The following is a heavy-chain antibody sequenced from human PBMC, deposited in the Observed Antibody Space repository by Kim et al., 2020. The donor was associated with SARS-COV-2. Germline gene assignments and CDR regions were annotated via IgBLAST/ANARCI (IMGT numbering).Heavy chain of an antibody. CDR3: ARSLRGVVGAADY. J-gene: IGHJ4*02. V-gene: IGHV4-59*02. Sequence: SETLSLTCTVSGGSVSNYYWSWIRQPPGKGLEWIGHIYYSGSTNYNPSLKSRVTISVDTSKNQFSLKLSSVTAADTAVYYCARSLRGVVGAADYWGQGTLVTGSS. CDR1: GGSVSNYY. D-gene: IGHD1-26*01. CDR2: IYYSGST.